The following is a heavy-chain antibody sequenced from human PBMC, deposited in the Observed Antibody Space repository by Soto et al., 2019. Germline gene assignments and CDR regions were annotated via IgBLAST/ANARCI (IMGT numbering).Heavy chain of an antibody. CDR3: ASAIWDCSGGSCYSGDAFDI. CDR2: ISSSSSYI. J-gene: IGHJ3*02. CDR1: GFTFSSYS. D-gene: IGHD2-15*01. Sequence: GGSLRLSCAASGFTFSSYSMNWVRQAPGKGLEWVSSISSSSSYIYYADSVKGRFTISRDNAKNSLYLQMNSLRAEDTAVYYCASAIWDCSGGSCYSGDAFDIWGQGTMVTVSS. V-gene: IGHV3-21*01.